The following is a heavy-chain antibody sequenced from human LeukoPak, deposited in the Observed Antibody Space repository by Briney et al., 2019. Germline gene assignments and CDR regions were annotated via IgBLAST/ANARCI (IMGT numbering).Heavy chain of an antibody. CDR1: GYSFTCYW. D-gene: IGHD3-22*01. CDR3: ARQEDYYDSSGYYWSTYYFDY. CDR2: IYPGDSDT. J-gene: IGHJ4*02. Sequence: GESLKISCXGSGYSFTCYWIGWVRQMAGKGLEWMGIIYPGDSDTRYSPSFQGQVTISADKSISTAYLQWSSLKASDTAMYYCARQEDYYDSSGYYWSTYYFDYWGQGTLVTVSS. V-gene: IGHV5-51*01.